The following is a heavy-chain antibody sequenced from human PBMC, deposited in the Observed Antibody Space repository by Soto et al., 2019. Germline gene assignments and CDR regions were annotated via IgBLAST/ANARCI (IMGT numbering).Heavy chain of an antibody. CDR1: GGSISSYY. V-gene: IGHV4-59*12. CDR3: ARGLYCSGVSCSDGNYFYIDV. Sequence: SETLSLTCTVSGGSISSYYWSWIRQPPGKGLEWIGDIYHTGSTNYNPSLESRVTISEDTSNNQFSLKMRSVTAADTAVYYCARGLYCSGVSCSDGNYFYIDVWGKGTTVTVSS. J-gene: IGHJ6*03. CDR2: IYHTGST. D-gene: IGHD2-15*01.